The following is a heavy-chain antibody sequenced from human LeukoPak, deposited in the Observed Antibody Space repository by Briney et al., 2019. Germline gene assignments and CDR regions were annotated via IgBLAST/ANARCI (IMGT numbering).Heavy chain of an antibody. D-gene: IGHD7-27*01. CDR1: GAFFDIYF. V-gene: IGHV4-59*01. Sequence: PSETLSLTRNVSGAFFDIYFWNWIRQPPGRGLEWIGNLDYTGTTNYNPSLRSRVSMSLDASESQFSLKLTSVTTADTAVYYCARDMGLGTDFWGQGTLITVSS. J-gene: IGHJ4*02. CDR2: LDYTGTT. CDR3: ARDMGLGTDF.